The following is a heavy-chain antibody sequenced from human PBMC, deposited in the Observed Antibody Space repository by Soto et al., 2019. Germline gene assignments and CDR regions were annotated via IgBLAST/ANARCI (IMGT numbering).Heavy chain of an antibody. J-gene: IGHJ5*02. CDR3: ARGPEGFHPLSNNWFDP. CDR2: INPSGGST. Sequence: XSVKVACKASGYPFTSYYVHWVRQAPGQGVEWMGIINPSGGSTSYAQKFQGRVTMTRDTSTSTVYMELSSLRSEDTAVYYCARGPEGFHPLSNNWFDPWGQGTPVTVSS. V-gene: IGHV1-46*01. CDR1: GYPFTSYY. D-gene: IGHD3-10*01.